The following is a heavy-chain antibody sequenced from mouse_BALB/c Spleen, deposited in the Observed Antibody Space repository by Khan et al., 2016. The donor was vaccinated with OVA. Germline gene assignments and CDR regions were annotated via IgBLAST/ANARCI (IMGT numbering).Heavy chain of an antibody. CDR2: INPSTGYT. V-gene: IGHV1-7*01. Sequence: QVQLQQSGAELAKPGASVKMSCKASDYTFTSYWMHWVKQRPRQGLEWIGYINPSTGYTAYNQKFKDKATLTVDKSSSTAYMQLISLTSEDSAVYYCGPAYVSNYYRYFDVWGTGTTVTVSS. J-gene: IGHJ1*03. CDR3: GPAYVSNYYRYFDV. D-gene: IGHD2-5*01. CDR1: DYTFTSYW.